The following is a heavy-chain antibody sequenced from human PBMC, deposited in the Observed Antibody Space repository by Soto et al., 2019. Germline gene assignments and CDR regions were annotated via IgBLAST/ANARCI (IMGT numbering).Heavy chain of an antibody. CDR2: ISYDGSNK. D-gene: IGHD6-6*01. J-gene: IGHJ4*02. CDR1: GFTFSSYA. V-gene: IGHV3-30-3*01. CDR3: ARDGYSSSLSLRY. Sequence: PGGSLRLSCAASGFTFSSYAMHWVRQAPGKGLEWVAVISYDGSNKYYADSVKGRFTISRDNSKNTLYLQMNSLRAEDTAVYYCARDGYSSSLSLRYWGQGTLVTVSS.